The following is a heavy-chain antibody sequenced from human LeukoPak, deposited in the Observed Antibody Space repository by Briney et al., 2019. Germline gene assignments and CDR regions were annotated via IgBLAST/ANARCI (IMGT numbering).Heavy chain of an antibody. V-gene: IGHV3-48*01. CDR3: ARGTGDY. CDR1: GFNFSGFA. J-gene: IGHJ4*02. CDR2: ITTRSTTT. Sequence: PGGSLRLSCAASGFNFSGFAMNWARQAPGKGLEWVAYITTRSTTTLYADSVKGRFTASRDNAKNSLYLQLSSLRAEDTAVYYCARGTGDYWGQGTLVAVSS.